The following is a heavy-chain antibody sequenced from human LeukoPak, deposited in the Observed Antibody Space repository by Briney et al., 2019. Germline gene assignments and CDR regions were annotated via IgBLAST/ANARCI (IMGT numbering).Heavy chain of an antibody. CDR1: GGSIRSYY. CDR3: ASRSGSFSDALDI. J-gene: IGHJ3*02. Sequence: PSETLSLTCTVSGGSIRSYYWGWIRQPPGKGLEWIGYIHYSESTKYNPSLKSRVTMSVDTSKNQFSLKLSSVTAADTAVYYCASRSGSFSDALDIWGQGTLVTVSS. V-gene: IGHV4-59*08. D-gene: IGHD3-10*01. CDR2: IHYSEST.